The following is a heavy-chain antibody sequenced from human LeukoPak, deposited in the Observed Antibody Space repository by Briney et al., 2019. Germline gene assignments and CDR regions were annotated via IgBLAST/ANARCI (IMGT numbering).Heavy chain of an antibody. D-gene: IGHD5-18*01. V-gene: IGHV3-7*01. J-gene: IGHJ5*02. CDR2: IKQDGSDK. CDR3: ARVSVMVRSWWFDP. CDR1: GFSFLNYW. Sequence: PGGSLRLSCVASGFSFLNYWMTWVRQAPGKGLEWLANIKQDGSDKYYVDSVKGRFIISRDNAKNSVYLQMNSLRVEDTAVYYCARVSVMVRSWWFDPWGQGTLVTVSS.